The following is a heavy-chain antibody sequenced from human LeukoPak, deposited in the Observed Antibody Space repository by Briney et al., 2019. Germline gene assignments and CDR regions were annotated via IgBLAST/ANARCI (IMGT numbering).Heavy chain of an antibody. Sequence: GGSLRLSCAASGFTFSSYSMNWVRQAPGKGLEWVSAISGSGGSTYYADSVKGRFTISRDNSKNTLYLQMNSLRAEDTAVYYCAKDSWDIVVVPAANFDYWGQGTLVTVSS. J-gene: IGHJ4*02. CDR2: ISGSGGST. CDR1: GFTFSSYS. D-gene: IGHD2-2*01. CDR3: AKDSWDIVVVPAANFDY. V-gene: IGHV3-23*01.